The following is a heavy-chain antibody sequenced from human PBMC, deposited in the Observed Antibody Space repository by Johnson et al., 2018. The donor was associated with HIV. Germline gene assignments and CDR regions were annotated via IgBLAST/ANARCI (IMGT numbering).Heavy chain of an antibody. D-gene: IGHD3-22*01. CDR2: ISYDGSNK. J-gene: IGHJ3*02. V-gene: IGHV3-30-3*01. CDR3: ATSGNYDDDAFDI. Sequence: QVQLVESGGGVVQPGRSLRLSCAASGFTFSSYAMHWVRHAPGKGLEWVAVISYDGSNKYYADSVKGRFTISRDNSKNTLYLQMNSLRAEDTAVYYCATSGNYDDDAFDIWGQGTMVTVSS. CDR1: GFTFSSYA.